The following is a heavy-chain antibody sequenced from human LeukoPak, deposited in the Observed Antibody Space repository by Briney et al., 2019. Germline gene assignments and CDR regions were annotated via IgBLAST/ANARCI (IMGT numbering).Heavy chain of an antibody. D-gene: IGHD5-18*01. CDR1: GGSISSYY. Sequence: SETLSLTCTVSGGSISSYYWSWIRQPPGKGLEWIGYVYYSGTTNYNPSLKSRVIISVDTSKNQFSLKLSPVIAADTAVYYCARDRVEDTVMVTVPDYWGQGTLVTVSS. J-gene: IGHJ4*02. CDR3: ARDRVEDTVMVTVPDY. V-gene: IGHV4-59*01. CDR2: VYYSGTT.